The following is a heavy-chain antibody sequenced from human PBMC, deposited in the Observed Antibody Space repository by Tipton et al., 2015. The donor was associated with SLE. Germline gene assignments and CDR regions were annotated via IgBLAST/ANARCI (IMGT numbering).Heavy chain of an antibody. Sequence: TLSLTCTVSGGSISSSSYYWGWIRQPPGKGLEWIGSIYYSGSTYYNPSLKSRVTISVDTSKNQFSLKLGSVTAADTAVYYCAPSIAARPRDRYFDLWGRGTLVTVSS. CDR3: APSIAARPRDRYFDL. D-gene: IGHD6-6*01. J-gene: IGHJ2*01. CDR2: IYYSGST. CDR1: GGSISSSSYY. V-gene: IGHV4-39*01.